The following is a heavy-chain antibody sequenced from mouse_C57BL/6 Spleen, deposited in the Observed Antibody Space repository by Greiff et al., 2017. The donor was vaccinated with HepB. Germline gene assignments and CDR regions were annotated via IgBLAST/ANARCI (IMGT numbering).Heavy chain of an antibody. Sequence: VQLQQSGPELVKPGASVKISCKASGYSFTDYNMNWVKQSNGKSLEWIGVINPNYGTTSYNQKFKGKATLTVDQSSSTAYMQLNSLTSEDSAVYYCARSTRQLRLLGDFAYWGQGTLVTVSA. CDR2: INPNYGTT. D-gene: IGHD3-2*02. J-gene: IGHJ3*01. V-gene: IGHV1-39*01. CDR3: ARSTRQLRLLGDFAY. CDR1: GYSFTDYN.